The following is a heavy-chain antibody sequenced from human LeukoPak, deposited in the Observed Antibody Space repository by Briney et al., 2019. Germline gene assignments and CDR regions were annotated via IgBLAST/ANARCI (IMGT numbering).Heavy chain of an antibody. CDR2: ISYDGSNK. V-gene: IGHV3-30*18. CDR3: AKGSSRYSSSWNALGLRRTKDAFDI. D-gene: IGHD6-13*01. CDR1: GITFSSYG. J-gene: IGHJ3*02. Sequence: GGSLRLSRAASGITFSSYGMHWVRQAPGKGLEWVAVISYDGSNKYYADSVKGRFTISRDNSKNTLYLQMNSLRGEDTAVYYCAKGSSRYSSSWNALGLRRTKDAFDIWGQGTMVTVSS.